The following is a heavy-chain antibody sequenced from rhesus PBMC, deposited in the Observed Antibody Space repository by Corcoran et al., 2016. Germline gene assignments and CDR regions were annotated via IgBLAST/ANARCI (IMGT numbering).Heavy chain of an antibody. CDR3: ARVFRAGIYLGY. J-gene: IGHJ4*01. V-gene: IGHV4-173*01. CDR2: ISGRGGNT. D-gene: IGHD1-44*01. Sequence: QLQLQESGPGLVKPSETLSLTCAVSGGSISSNYWRWIRQPPGKGLEWIGRISGRGGNTDYNPSLKSRVTISTDTSKNQFSLKLRSVTAADTAVYYCARVFRAGIYLGYWGQGVLVTVSS. CDR1: GGSISSNY.